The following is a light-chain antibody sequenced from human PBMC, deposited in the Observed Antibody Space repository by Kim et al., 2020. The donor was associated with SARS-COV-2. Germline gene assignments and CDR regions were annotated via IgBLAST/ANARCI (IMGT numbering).Light chain of an antibody. Sequence: ASVKLTCTLSSGHNSYAIAWHQQQPEKGPRYLMKVNSDGSHSKGDGIPDRFSGSSSGAERYLTISSLQSEDEADYYCQTWGTGSVIFGGGTQLTVL. CDR1: SGHNSYA. J-gene: IGLJ2*01. V-gene: IGLV4-69*01. CDR2: VNSDGSH. CDR3: QTWGTGSVI.